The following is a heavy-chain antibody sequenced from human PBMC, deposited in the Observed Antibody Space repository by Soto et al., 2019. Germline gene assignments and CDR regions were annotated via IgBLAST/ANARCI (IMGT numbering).Heavy chain of an antibody. CDR1: GGSFSNFG. J-gene: IGHJ4*02. Sequence: AAAVKVSCKASGGSFSNFGIRWVRQAPGQGLEWMGGIVPVFGRPNYAQRFRGRLTITADESTSTGYMELISLRSDDTAVYYCAREGSGYNFWGQGTQVTVSS. CDR2: IVPVFGRP. V-gene: IGHV1-69*13. D-gene: IGHD6-25*01. CDR3: AREGSGYNF.